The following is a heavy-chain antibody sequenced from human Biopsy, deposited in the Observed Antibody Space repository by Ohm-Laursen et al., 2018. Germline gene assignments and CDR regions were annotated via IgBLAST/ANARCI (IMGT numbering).Heavy chain of an antibody. V-gene: IGHV1-18*01. CDR3: ARERGGYKRTDY. CDR1: GYTFTSYG. Sequence: GSSVKVSCKASGYTFTSYGINWVRQAPGQGLEWMGWINTYNGNTNYAQNLQGRVTMTTDTSTSTAYMELGSLRSDDTAVYYCARERGGYKRTDYWGQGTLVTVSS. J-gene: IGHJ4*02. D-gene: IGHD5-24*01. CDR2: INTYNGNT.